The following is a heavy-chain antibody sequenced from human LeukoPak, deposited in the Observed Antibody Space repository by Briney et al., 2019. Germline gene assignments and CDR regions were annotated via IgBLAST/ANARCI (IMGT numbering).Heavy chain of an antibody. CDR3: ARDFRYDILTGYYRDAFDI. Sequence: ASVKVSCKASGYTFTSYGISWVRQAPGQGLEWMGWISAYNGNTNYAQKLQGRVTMTTDTSTSTAYMELRSLKSDDTAVYYCARDFRYDILTGYYRDAFDIWGQGTMVTVSS. CDR2: ISAYNGNT. CDR1: GYTFTSYG. V-gene: IGHV1-18*01. D-gene: IGHD3-9*01. J-gene: IGHJ3*02.